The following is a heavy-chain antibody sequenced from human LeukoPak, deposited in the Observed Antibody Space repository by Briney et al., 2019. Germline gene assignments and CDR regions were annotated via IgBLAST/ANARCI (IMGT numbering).Heavy chain of an antibody. Sequence: GESLKISCKGSGYSFTSYWIGWVRQMPGKGLEWMGIIYPGDSDTRYSPSFQGQVTISADKSISTAYLQWSSLKASDTAMYYCASQVAPAAILYYFDYWGQGTLVTVSS. CDR2: IYPGDSDT. V-gene: IGHV5-51*01. CDR1: GYSFTSYW. J-gene: IGHJ4*02. CDR3: ASQVAPAAILYYFDY. D-gene: IGHD2-2*01.